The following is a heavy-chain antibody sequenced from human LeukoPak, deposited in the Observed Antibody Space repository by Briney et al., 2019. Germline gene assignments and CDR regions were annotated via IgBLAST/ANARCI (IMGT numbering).Heavy chain of an antibody. CDR3: AKGPIGRYFDWLHFDY. CDR1: GFTFSSYA. CDR2: ISGSGGST. Sequence: SGGSLRLSCAASGFTFSSYAMSWVRQAPGKGLEWVSAISGSGGSTYYADSVKGRFTISRDNSKNTLYLQMNSLRAEDTAVYYCAKGPIGRYFDWLHFDYWGQGTLVTVSS. J-gene: IGHJ4*02. V-gene: IGHV3-23*01. D-gene: IGHD3-9*01.